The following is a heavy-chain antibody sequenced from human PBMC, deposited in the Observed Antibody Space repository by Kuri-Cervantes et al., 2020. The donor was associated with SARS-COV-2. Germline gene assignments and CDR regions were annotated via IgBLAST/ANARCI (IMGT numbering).Heavy chain of an antibody. D-gene: IGHD3-22*01. CDR1: GYSFTGYY. J-gene: IGHJ4*02. CDR3: ARFERYYDSSGPPDY. V-gene: IGHV1-2*02. CDR2: INPNSGGT. Sequence: ASVKVSCKTSGYSFTGYYVHWVRQAPGQGLEWMGWINPNSGGTHSAQKFQGRVTMTRDTSITTAYMELTRLRSDDSAVYYCARFERYYDSSGPPDYWGQGTLVTVSS.